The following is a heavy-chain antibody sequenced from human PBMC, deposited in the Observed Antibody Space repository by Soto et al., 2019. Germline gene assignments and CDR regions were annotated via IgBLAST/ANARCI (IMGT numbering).Heavy chain of an antibody. V-gene: IGHV1-69*13. J-gene: IGHJ6*02. CDR2: IIPIFGTA. Sequence: SVKVSCKASGGTFSSYAISWVRQAPGQGLEWMGGIIPIFGTANYAQKFQGRVTITADESTSTAYMELSSLRSEDTAVYYCAVILYSSSWYRYGMDVWGQGTTVNVSS. CDR1: GGTFSSYA. D-gene: IGHD6-13*01. CDR3: AVILYSSSWYRYGMDV.